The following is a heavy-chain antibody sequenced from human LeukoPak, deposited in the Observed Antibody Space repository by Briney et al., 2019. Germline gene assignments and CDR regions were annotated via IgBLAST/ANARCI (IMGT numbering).Heavy chain of an antibody. Sequence: PGRSLRLSCAASGFTFDDYAMHWVRQAAGKGLEWVSGISWNSGSIGYADSVKGRFTISRDNAKNSLYLQMNSLRAEDTALYYCAKDIFTMVRGVVDYWGQGTLLTVSS. J-gene: IGHJ4*02. V-gene: IGHV3-9*01. CDR2: ISWNSGSI. CDR3: AKDIFTMVRGVVDY. D-gene: IGHD3-10*01. CDR1: GFTFDDYA.